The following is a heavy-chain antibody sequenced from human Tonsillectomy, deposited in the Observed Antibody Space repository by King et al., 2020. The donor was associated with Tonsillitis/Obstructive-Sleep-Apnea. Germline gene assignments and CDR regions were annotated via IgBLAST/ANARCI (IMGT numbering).Heavy chain of an antibody. V-gene: IGHV4-39*01. CDR3: ASRLNYGDYADY. D-gene: IGHD4-17*01. Sequence: QLQESGPGLVKPSETLSLTCTVSGGSISSGTYYWGWIRQPPGKGLEWIGSIYYSWSTYYNPSLKSRVTISVETSKNQFSLKLSSVTAADTAVYYCASRLNYGDYADYWGQGTLVTVSS. J-gene: IGHJ4*02. CDR1: GGSISSGTYY. CDR2: IYYSWST.